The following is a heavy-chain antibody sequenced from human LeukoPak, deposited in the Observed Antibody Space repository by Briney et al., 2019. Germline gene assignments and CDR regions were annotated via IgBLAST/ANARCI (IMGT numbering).Heavy chain of an antibody. D-gene: IGHD6-13*01. CDR1: GFTFSVYG. J-gene: IGHJ5*02. CDR2: IWHDGSNK. Sequence: PGGSLRLSCAASGFTFSVYGMHWVRQAPGKGLQWVAVIWHDGSNKYYADSVKGRFTISRDNSKNTLFPQMNSLRDDDTAVYYCVRGVGVSRFNYFDPWGQGTLVIVSS. V-gene: IGHV3-33*01. CDR3: VRGVGVSRFNYFDP.